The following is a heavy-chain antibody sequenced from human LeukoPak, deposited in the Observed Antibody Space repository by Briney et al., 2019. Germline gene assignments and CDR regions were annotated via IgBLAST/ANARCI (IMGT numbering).Heavy chain of an antibody. Sequence: PGGSLRLSCAASGFIFSIYAMTWVRQAPGKGLEWVSSISGSGDNTYYAESVKGRFTISRDNSKNTLFLQMNSLRAEDTAVFYCAKRSGYTTGWFFDFWGQGTLVTVSS. CDR3: AKRSGYTTGWFFDF. D-gene: IGHD6-19*01. CDR2: ISGSGDNT. J-gene: IGHJ4*02. V-gene: IGHV3-23*01. CDR1: GFIFSIYA.